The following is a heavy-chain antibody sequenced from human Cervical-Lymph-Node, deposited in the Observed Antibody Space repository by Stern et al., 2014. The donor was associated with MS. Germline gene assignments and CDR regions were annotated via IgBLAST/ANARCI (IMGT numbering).Heavy chain of an antibody. CDR1: GGSISRSNYY. D-gene: IGHD3-16*01. J-gene: IGHJ4*02. V-gene: IGHV4-39*01. CDR2: MYYSGNT. CDR3: ARHGFDGAV. Sequence: QLQLQESGPGLVKPSETLSFICNVSGGSISRSNYYWGWIRQRPGKGLEWITSMYYSGNTYYNPSLKSRVTMSLDTSNNQFSLKLSSVTAADTAVYYCARHGFDGAVWGQGTLVTVSS.